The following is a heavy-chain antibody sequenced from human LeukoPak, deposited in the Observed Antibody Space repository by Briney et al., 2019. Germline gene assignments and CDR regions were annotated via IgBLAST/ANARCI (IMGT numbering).Heavy chain of an antibody. CDR3: ARDSLKQLGSFDAFDI. Sequence: SVKVSCKASGGTFSSYAISWVRQAPGQGLEWMGRIIPIFGTANYAQKFQGRVTITTDESTSTAYMELSSLRSEDTAVYYCARDSLKQLGSFDAFDIWGQGTMVTVSS. V-gene: IGHV1-69*05. CDR2: IIPIFGTA. D-gene: IGHD6-6*01. J-gene: IGHJ3*02. CDR1: GGTFSSYA.